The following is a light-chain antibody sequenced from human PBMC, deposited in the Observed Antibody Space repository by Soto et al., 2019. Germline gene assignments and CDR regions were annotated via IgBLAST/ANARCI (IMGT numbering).Light chain of an antibody. CDR1: XTLXFGSNNKNY. J-gene: IGKJ1*01. CDR2: SAS. V-gene: IGKV4-1*01. Sequence: DIVMTQSPDXXXXXXXXXXXXNXTSXXTLXFGSNNKNYLAWYQQKPGQSPKLLIYSASTRESGVSDRFSGSGSGTDFTLTISSLQAADVAVYYCQQYYTTPRWTFGQGTKVDIK. CDR3: QQYYTTPRWT.